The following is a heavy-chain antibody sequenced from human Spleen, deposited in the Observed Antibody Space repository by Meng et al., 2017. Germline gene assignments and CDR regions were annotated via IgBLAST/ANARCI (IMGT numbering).Heavy chain of an antibody. D-gene: IGHD6-19*01. V-gene: IGHV4-30-2*01. CDR2: VYQSGGS. CDR3: ARGTYSSGWAFDY. Sequence: QLQLQESGSGLVKPSHTLSLTVAVSGGSISSGGYSWSWVRQPPGKALEWIGYVYQSGGSYYNPSLKSRVTISLDRSKNQFSLKLSSVTAADTAVYYCARGTYSSGWAFDYWGQGTLVTVSS. CDR1: GGSISSGGYS. J-gene: IGHJ4*02.